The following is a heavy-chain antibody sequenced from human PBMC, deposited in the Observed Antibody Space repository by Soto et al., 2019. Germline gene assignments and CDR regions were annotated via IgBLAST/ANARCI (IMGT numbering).Heavy chain of an antibody. J-gene: IGHJ4*02. V-gene: IGHV3-30-3*01. Sequence: QVQLVESGGGVVQPGRSLRLSCAASGFTFSSYAMHWVRQAPGKGLEWVAVISYDGSNKYYADSVKGRFTISRDNSRNTLYLQMNSLRAEDTAVYYCAREAAIWFGELSLWGQGTLVTVSS. D-gene: IGHD3-10*01. CDR1: GFTFSSYA. CDR2: ISYDGSNK. CDR3: AREAAIWFGELSL.